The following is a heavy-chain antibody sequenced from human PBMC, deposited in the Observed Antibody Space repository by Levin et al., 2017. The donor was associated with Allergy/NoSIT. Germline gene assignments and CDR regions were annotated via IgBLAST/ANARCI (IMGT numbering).Heavy chain of an antibody. V-gene: IGHV3-30*04. CDR2: MSNDGSNK. J-gene: IGHJ4*01. CDR1: GFTFSNYA. D-gene: IGHD3-9*01. Sequence: GGSLRLSCTASGFTFSNYAMHWVRQAPGKGLEWVAVMSNDGSNKYYAESVKGRFTISRDDSKNTLFLQMNSLRAEDTAVYYCARQHDILTGYHYGGDYWGHGSLVTVSS. CDR3: ARQHDILTGYHYGGDY.